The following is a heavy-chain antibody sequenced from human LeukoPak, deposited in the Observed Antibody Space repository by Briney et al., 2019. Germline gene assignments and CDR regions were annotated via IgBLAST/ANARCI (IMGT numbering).Heavy chain of an antibody. CDR3: ARDSMATTEGGIDY. J-gene: IGHJ4*02. Sequence: PSQTLSLTCTVSGGSISSGGYYWSWIRQHPGKGQEWIGYIYYSGSTYYNPSLKSRVTISVDTSKNQFSLKLSSVTAADTAVYYCARDSMATTEGGIDYWGRGTLVTVSS. V-gene: IGHV4-31*03. CDR1: GGSISSGGYY. D-gene: IGHD5-24*01. CDR2: IYYSGST.